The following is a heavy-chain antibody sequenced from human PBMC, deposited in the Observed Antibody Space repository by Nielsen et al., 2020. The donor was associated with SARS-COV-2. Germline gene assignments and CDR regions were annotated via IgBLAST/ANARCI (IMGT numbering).Heavy chain of an antibody. CDR2: INHSGST. D-gene: IGHD5/OR15-5a*01. CDR3: ARGSSPPPY. V-gene: IGHV4-39*07. CDR1: GGSISSSSYY. J-gene: IGHJ4*02. Sequence: SETLSLTCTVSGGSISSSSYYWSWIRQPPGKGLEWIGEINHSGSTNYNPSLKSRVTISVDTSKNQFSLKLSSVTAADTAVYYCARGSSPPPYWGQGTLVTVSS.